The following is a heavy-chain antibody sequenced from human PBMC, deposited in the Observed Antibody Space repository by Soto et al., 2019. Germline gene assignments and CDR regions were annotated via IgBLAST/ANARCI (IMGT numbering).Heavy chain of an antibody. CDR1: GGSVSSGTYH. J-gene: IGHJ5*02. Sequence: PSETLSLTCTVSGGSVSSGTYHWSWIRRPPGKGLEWIGYIHYSGTTKYNPSLKSRVTISVDRSKDQFSLELNSVTAADTAVYYCARDSPATMDLFDPWGQGTLVTVSS. D-gene: IGHD2-2*01. CDR3: ARDSPATMDLFDP. CDR2: IHYSGTT. V-gene: IGHV4-61*01.